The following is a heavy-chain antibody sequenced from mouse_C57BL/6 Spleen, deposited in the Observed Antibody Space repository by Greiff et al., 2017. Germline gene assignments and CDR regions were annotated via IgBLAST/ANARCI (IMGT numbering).Heavy chain of an antibody. D-gene: IGHD2-1*01. V-gene: IGHV1-52*01. J-gene: IGHJ1*03. CDR1: GYTFTSYW. CDR3: ARSGGNYLREYFDV. Sequence: QVQLQQPGAELVRPGSSVKLSCKASGYTFTSYWMHWVKQRPIQGLEWIGNIDPSDSETHYNQKFKDKATLTVDKSSSTAYMQLSSLTSEDSAVYYSARSGGNYLREYFDVRGTGTTVTVSS. CDR2: IDPSDSET.